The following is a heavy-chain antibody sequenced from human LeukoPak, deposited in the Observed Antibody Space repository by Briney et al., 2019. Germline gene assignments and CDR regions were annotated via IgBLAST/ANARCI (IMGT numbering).Heavy chain of an antibody. CDR1: GYTFTSYY. D-gene: IGHD3-22*01. CDR3: ARDGSRERLLLRPALIDY. CDR2: INHSGGST. Sequence: ASVKLSCKASGYTFTSYYMHWVRQAPGQGLEWMGIINHSGGSTSYAQKFQGRVTMTRDTSTSTVYMELSSLGSEDTAVYYCARDGSRERLLLRPALIDYWGQGTLVTVSS. J-gene: IGHJ4*02. V-gene: IGHV1-46*01.